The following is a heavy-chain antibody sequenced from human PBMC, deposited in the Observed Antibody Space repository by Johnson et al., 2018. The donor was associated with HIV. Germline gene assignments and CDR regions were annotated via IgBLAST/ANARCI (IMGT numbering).Heavy chain of an antibody. CDR3: ARAGEWEPTDDAFDI. V-gene: IGHV3-7*05. CDR1: GFTFSSYW. J-gene: IGHJ3*02. Sequence: EVQLVESGGGLVQPGGSLRLSCAASGFTFSSYWMSWVRQAPGKGLEWVANIKQDGSEKYYVASVKGRFTISRDNAKNSLYLQMNSLRAEDTAVYYCARAGEWEPTDDAFDIWGQGTMVTVSS. D-gene: IGHD1-26*01. CDR2: IKQDGSEK.